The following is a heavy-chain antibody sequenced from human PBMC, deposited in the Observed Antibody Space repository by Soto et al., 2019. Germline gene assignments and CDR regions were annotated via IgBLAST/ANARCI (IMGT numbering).Heavy chain of an antibody. V-gene: IGHV3-23*01. Sequence: PGGSLRLSCAASGFTFSSYAMSWVRQAPGKGLEWVSAISGSGGSTYYADSVKGRFTISRDNSKNTLYLQMNSLRAEDTAVYYCAKAPTYSSSWAHFDYWGQGTLVTVSS. CDR1: GFTFSSYA. CDR3: AKAPTYSSSWAHFDY. CDR2: ISGSGGST. J-gene: IGHJ4*02. D-gene: IGHD6-13*01.